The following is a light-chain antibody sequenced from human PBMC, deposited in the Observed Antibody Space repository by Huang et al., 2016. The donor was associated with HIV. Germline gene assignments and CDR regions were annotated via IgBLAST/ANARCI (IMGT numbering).Light chain of an antibody. CDR1: QSIGRN. Sequence: EIVMKQSPATLSVSPGKRGTLSCRASQSIGRNLAWYQQKPGQTPRLLISGASTRAADIPARFSGSGSGTDFALNISSLQSEDFAVYYCQQYNNWPLTFGGGTKVEIK. J-gene: IGKJ4*01. CDR3: QQYNNWPLT. CDR2: GAS. V-gene: IGKV3-15*01.